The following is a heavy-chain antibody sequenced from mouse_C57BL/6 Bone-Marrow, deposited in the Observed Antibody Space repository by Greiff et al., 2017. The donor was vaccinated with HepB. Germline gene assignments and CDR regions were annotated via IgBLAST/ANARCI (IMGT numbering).Heavy chain of an antibody. V-gene: IGHV5-6*01. Sequence: EVKLQESGGDLVKPGGSLKLSCAASGFTFSSYGMSWVRQTPDKRLEWVATISSGGSYTYYPDSVKGRFPISRDNAKNTLYLQMSSLKSEDTAMYYCARHDWDGYYEEYAMDYWGQGTSVTVSS. D-gene: IGHD2-3*01. CDR1: GFTFSSYG. J-gene: IGHJ4*01. CDR3: ARHDWDGYYEEYAMDY. CDR2: ISSGGSYT.